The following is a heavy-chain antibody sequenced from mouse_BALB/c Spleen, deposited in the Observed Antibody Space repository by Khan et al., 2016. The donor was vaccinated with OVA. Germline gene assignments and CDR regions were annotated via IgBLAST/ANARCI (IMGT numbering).Heavy chain of an antibody. V-gene: IGHV9-3*02. CDR3: ARGAYSGMDY. CDR2: INTNTGEP. Sequence: QIQLVQSGPELKKPGETVKISCKASGYTFTNYGMNWVKQAPGKGLKWMGWINTNTGEPTYAEEFKGRFAFSLETSASTAYLQINILKNEDTATYFCARGAYSGMDYWGQGTSVTVSS. CDR1: GYTFTNYG. D-gene: IGHD2-10*01. J-gene: IGHJ4*01.